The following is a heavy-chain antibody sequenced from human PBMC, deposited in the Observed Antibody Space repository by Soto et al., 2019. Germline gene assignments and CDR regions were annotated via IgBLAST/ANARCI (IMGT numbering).Heavy chain of an antibody. CDR3: ARSRGGKSWLDY. CDR1: GGSVSSGGYY. V-gene: IGHV4-31*03. D-gene: IGHD2-15*01. Sequence: TLSLPCTVSGGSVSSGGYYWSWIRQHPGKGLEWIGYIYYSGSTYYNPSLKSRVTISVDTSKNQFSLKLRSVTAADTAVYYCARSRGGKSWLDYWGQGTLVTVSS. CDR2: IYYSGST. J-gene: IGHJ4*02.